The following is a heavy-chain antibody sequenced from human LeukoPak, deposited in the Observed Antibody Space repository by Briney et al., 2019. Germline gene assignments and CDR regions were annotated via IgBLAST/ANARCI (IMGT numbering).Heavy chain of an antibody. D-gene: IGHD6-19*01. V-gene: IGHV3-30*02. Sequence: GGSLRLSCAASGFTFSSYGMHWVRQAPGKGLEWVALIRYDGSNKYYADSVKGRFTISRDNSKNTLYLQMNSLRAEDTAVYYCANWDRSGWSFDAFDIWGQGTMVTVSS. CDR1: GFTFSSYG. CDR3: ANWDRSGWSFDAFDI. CDR2: IRYDGSNK. J-gene: IGHJ3*02.